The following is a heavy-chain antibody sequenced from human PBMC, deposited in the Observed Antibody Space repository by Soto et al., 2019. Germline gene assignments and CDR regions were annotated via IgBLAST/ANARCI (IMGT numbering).Heavy chain of an antibody. Sequence: QVQLVQSGAEVKKPGASVKVSCKASGYTFTNYAIHWVRQAPGLGLEWMGWINGGKGNTESSQKFQDRVTITRDTAASTAYMALTRLRFEDTAVYYCAMMFFGSGGWYDPCGQASLVTVSS. CDR2: INGGKGNT. V-gene: IGHV1-3*01. CDR1: GYTFTNYA. CDR3: AMMFFGSGGWYDP. D-gene: IGHD3-10*01. J-gene: IGHJ5*02.